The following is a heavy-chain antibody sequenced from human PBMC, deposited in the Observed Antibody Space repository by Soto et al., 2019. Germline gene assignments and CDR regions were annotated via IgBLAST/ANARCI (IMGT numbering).Heavy chain of an antibody. D-gene: IGHD3-22*01. Sequence: PSETLSLTCTVSGGSISSGGYYWSWIRQHPGKGLEWIGHIYYSGSTYYNPSLKSRVTISVDTSKNQFSLKLSSVTAADTAVYYCARDSHYDSSGFDCWGQGTLVTVSS. CDR2: IYYSGST. CDR3: ARDSHYDSSGFDC. CDR1: GGSISSGGYY. V-gene: IGHV4-31*03. J-gene: IGHJ4*02.